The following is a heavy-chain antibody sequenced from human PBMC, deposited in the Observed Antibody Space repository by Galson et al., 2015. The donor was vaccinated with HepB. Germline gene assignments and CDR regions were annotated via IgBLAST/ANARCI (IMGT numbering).Heavy chain of an antibody. CDR1: GFTFSSYA. J-gene: IGHJ4*02. CDR2: ISGSGGST. V-gene: IGHV3-23*01. Sequence: SLRLSCAASGFTFSSYAMSWVRQAPGKGLEWVSAISGSGGSTYYADSVKGRFTISRDNSKNTLYLQMNSLRAEDTAVYYCAKVVGGYSYGYDGGAFDYWGQGTLVTVSS. D-gene: IGHD5-18*01. CDR3: AKVVGGYSYGYDGGAFDY.